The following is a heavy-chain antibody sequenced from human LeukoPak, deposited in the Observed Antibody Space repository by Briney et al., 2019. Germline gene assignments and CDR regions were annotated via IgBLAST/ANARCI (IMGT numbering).Heavy chain of an antibody. CDR1: GYTFTGYD. CDR3: ARAPEGYCSSVRCSTAEYFQH. Sequence: VASVKVSCKASGYTFTGYDINWVRQAAGQGLEWMGWMNPNNSNTGYARKFQGRVTITRDTSINTTYMELSSLISDDTAVYYCARAPEGYCSSVRCSTAEYFQHWGQGILVTVSS. J-gene: IGHJ1*01. D-gene: IGHD2-2*01. CDR2: MNPNNSNT. V-gene: IGHV1-8*03.